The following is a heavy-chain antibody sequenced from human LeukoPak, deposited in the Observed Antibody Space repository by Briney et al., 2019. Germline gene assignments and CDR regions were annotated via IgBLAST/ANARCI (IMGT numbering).Heavy chain of an antibody. D-gene: IGHD3-16*01. CDR2: ISGSGGST. CDR1: GFTVSSNY. CDR3: ANTFFDY. V-gene: IGHV3-23*01. Sequence: GGSLRLSCAVSGFTVSSNYMSWVRQAPGKGLEWVSAISGSGGSTNYADSVKGRFTISRDNSKNTLYLQMNSLRAEDTAVYYCANTFFDYWGQGTLVTVSS. J-gene: IGHJ4*02.